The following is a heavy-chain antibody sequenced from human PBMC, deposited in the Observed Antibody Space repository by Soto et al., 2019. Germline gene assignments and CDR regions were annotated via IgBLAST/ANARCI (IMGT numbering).Heavy chain of an antibody. CDR2: INANGGTT. CDR3: ARGLYGDEIDP. J-gene: IGHJ5*02. V-gene: IGHV1-46*03. Sequence: QVQLVQSGAEVKKPGASVKVSCKASGYSFTTSYMHWVRQAPGQGLDWMGIINANGGTTNYAQKFQGRVTMSRDTSTSTVYMELSSLRSDDTAVYFCARGLYGDEIDPWGQGTLVTVSS. CDR1: GYSFTTSY. D-gene: IGHD4-17*01.